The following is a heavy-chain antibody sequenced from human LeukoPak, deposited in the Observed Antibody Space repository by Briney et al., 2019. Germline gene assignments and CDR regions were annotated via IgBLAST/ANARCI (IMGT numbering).Heavy chain of an antibody. CDR1: GGSISSSSYY. Sequence: SETLSLTCTVSGGSISSSSYYWGWIRQPPGKGLEWIGSIYYSGSTYYNPSLKSRVTISVDTSKNQFSLKLSSVTAADTAVYYCARGQNYVTMVRGDAPEDYWGQGTLVTVSS. J-gene: IGHJ4*02. D-gene: IGHD3-10*01. V-gene: IGHV4-39*07. CDR2: IYYSGST. CDR3: ARGQNYVTMVRGDAPEDY.